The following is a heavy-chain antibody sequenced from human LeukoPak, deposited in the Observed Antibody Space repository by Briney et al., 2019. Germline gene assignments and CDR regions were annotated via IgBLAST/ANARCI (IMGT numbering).Heavy chain of an antibody. J-gene: IGHJ3*02. D-gene: IGHD3-3*01. V-gene: IGHV3-48*03. CDR1: GFTFSSYE. CDR2: IGICYSTT. CDR3: ARGPSARCFGVAKGAFDI. Sequence: SGGSLTLPCIVSGFTFSSYEMNWVRHAPGKGREWLSYIGICYSTTHYADSVKGRFTISRDNAKNSLYLQMNSLRAEDAAVDYCARGPSARCFGVAKGAFDIWGQGTMVTVSS.